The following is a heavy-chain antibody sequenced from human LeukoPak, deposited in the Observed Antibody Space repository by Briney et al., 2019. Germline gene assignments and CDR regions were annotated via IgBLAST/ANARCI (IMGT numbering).Heavy chain of an antibody. CDR2: INHSGST. D-gene: IGHD6-19*01. CDR1: GGSFSGYY. CDR3: ARRPYSSGWPLLDY. Sequence: SETLSLTCAVYGGSFSGYYWSWIRQPPGKGLEWIGEINHSGSTNYNPSLKSRVTISVDTSENQFSLKLSSVAAADTAVYYCARRPYSSGWPLLDYWGQGTLVTVSS. J-gene: IGHJ4*02. V-gene: IGHV4-34*01.